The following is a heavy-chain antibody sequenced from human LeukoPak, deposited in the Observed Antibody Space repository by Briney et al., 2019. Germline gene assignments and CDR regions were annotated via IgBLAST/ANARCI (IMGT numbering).Heavy chain of an antibody. V-gene: IGHV1-2*02. D-gene: IGHD2-2*01. J-gene: IGHJ4*02. Sequence: ASVKVSCKASGYTFTGYYMHWVRQAPGQGLEWMGWINPNSGGTNYAQKFQGRVTMTRDTSISTAYMELRRLRSDDTAVYYCALPGGGYCSSTSCLGEYWGQGTLVTVSS. CDR1: GYTFTGYY. CDR2: INPNSGGT. CDR3: ALPGGGYCSSTSCLGEY.